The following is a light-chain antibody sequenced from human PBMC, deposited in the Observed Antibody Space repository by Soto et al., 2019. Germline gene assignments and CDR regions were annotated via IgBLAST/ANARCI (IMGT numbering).Light chain of an antibody. CDR3: HQYNNLPFT. J-gene: IGKJ3*01. CDR2: GAS. V-gene: IGKV3-15*01. CDR1: QSVSSN. Sequence: EIVMTQSPATLSVSPGERATLSCRASQSVSSNLAWYQQKPGQAPRLLIYGASTRATGIPARFSGSGSGTDFTLTISSLQSEDFPVYYFHQYNNLPFTFGPGTKVHIK.